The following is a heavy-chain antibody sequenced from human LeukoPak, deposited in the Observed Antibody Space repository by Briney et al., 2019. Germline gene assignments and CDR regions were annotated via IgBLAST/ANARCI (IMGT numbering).Heavy chain of an antibody. V-gene: IGHV3-74*01. J-gene: IGHJ3*02. CDR2: INSDGSST. D-gene: IGHD4-17*01. CDR3: AREPYGDYDAFDI. CDR1: GFTFSSYW. Sequence: GRSLRLSCAASGFTFSSYWMHWVRQAPGKGLVWVSRINSDGSSTSYADSVKGRFTISRDNAKNTLYLQMNSLRAEDTAVYYCAREPYGDYDAFDIWGQGTMVTVSS.